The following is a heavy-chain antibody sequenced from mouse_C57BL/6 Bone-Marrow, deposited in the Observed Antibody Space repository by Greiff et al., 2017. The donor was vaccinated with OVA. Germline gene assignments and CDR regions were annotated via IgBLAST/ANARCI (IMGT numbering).Heavy chain of an antibody. V-gene: IGHV1-42*01. CDR1: GYSFTGYY. CDR2: INPSTGGT. Sequence: EVQLQQSGPELVKPGASVKISCKASGYSFTGYYMNWVKQSPEKSLEWIGEINPSTGGTTYNQKFKAKATLTVDKSSSTAYMQLKSLTSEDSAVYYCAREGLYYYAMDYWGQGTSVTVSS. CDR3: AREGLYYYAMDY. J-gene: IGHJ4*01.